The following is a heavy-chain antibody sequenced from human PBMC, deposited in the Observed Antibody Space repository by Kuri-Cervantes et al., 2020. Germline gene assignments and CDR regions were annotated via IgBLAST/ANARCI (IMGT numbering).Heavy chain of an antibody. CDR3: ARARGYDFWSGYYMGAEDGMDV. J-gene: IGHJ6*02. CDR2: ISAYNGNT. D-gene: IGHD3-3*01. Sequence: ASVNVSCKASGYTFTGYYMHWVRQAPGQGLEWMGWISAYNGNTNYAQKLQGRVTMTTDTSTSTAYMELRSLRSDDTAVYYCARARGYDFWSGYYMGAEDGMDVWGQGTTVTVSS. V-gene: IGHV1-18*04. CDR1: GYTFTGYY.